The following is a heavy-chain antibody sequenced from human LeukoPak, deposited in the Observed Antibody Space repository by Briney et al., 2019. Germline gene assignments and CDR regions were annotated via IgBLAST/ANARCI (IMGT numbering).Heavy chain of an antibody. D-gene: IGHD3-22*01. CDR1: GFTFSSYW. V-gene: IGHV3-74*01. Sequence: PGGSLRLSCAASGFTFSSYWMHRVRQAPGKGLVWVSRINSDGSSTSYADSVKGRFTISRDNSKNTLFLQMDSLRAEDTALYFCAKGSSGYFFDHWGQGSLVTVSS. CDR3: AKGSSGYFFDH. J-gene: IGHJ4*02. CDR2: INSDGSST.